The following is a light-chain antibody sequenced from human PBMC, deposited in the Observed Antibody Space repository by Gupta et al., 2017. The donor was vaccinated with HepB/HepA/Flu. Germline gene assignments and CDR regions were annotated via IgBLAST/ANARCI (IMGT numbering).Light chain of an antibody. J-gene: IGLJ2*01. CDR3: SAYTASSTVV. CDR1: GTHVNYYNH. V-gene: IGLV2-14*01. CDR2: DAD. Sequence: SALTQPASVSGSPGQSITVSCAGTGTHVNYYNHVSWYQQPPGKAPKLIIYDADNRPSGVSNRFTGFQSGESSSLTISGLQAEDEADYYCSAYTASSTVVFGGGTKLTVL.